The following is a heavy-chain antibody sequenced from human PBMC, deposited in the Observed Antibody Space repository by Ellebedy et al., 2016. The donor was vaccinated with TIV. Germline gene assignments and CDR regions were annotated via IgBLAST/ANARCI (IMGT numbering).Heavy chain of an antibody. D-gene: IGHD4-11*01. CDR3: AKQDYSTLVDY. J-gene: IGHJ4*02. CDR1: GFTFSSYA. Sequence: GESLKISXAASGFTFSSYAMSWVRQAPGKGLEWVSAISGSGGSTYYADSVKGRFTISRDNSKNTLYLQMNSLRAEDTAVYYCAKQDYSTLVDYWGQGTLVTVSS. CDR2: ISGSGGST. V-gene: IGHV3-23*01.